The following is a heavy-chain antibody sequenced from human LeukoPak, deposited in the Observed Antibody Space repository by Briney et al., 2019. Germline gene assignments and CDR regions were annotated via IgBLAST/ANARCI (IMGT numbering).Heavy chain of an antibody. CDR1: GFTFSSYA. J-gene: IGHJ4*02. D-gene: IGHD3-10*01. V-gene: IGHV3-23*01. Sequence: GGSLRLSCAASGFTFSSYAMSWVRQAPGKGLEWVSAISGSGGSTYYADSVKGRFTISRDNSKNTLYLQLNSLRAEDTAVYYCAKLSLSGSGHDFDYWGQGTLVTVSS. CDR2: ISGSGGST. CDR3: AKLSLSGSGHDFDY.